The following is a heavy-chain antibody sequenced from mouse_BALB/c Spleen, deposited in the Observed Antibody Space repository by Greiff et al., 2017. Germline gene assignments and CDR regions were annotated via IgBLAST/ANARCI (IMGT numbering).Heavy chain of an antibody. CDR1: GFNIKDTY. CDR2: IDPANGNT. J-gene: IGHJ2*01. V-gene: IGHV14-3*02. CDR3: AVREVDY. Sequence: VQLKESGAELVKPGASVKLSCTASGFNIKDTYMHWVKQRPEQGLEWIGRIDPANGNTKYDPKFQGKATITADTSSNTAYLQLSSLTSEDTAVYYCAVREVDYWGQGTTLTVSS.